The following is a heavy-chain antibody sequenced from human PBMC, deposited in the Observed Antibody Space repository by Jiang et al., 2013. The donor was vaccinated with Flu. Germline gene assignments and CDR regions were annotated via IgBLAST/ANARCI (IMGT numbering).Heavy chain of an antibody. V-gene: IGHV7-4-1*02. D-gene: IGHD2/OR15-2a*01. CDR2: INTNTGTP. J-gene: IGHJ5*02. CDR1: GYDFYSNA. Sequence: VQSGSELKKSGAAVRVACKASGYDFYSNAINWVRQAPGQGLEFMGWINTNTGTPMYGQGFTGRFVFSLDSSVKTAYLEISSLEADDTATYYCARRTCNSRSCSVSWFDPWGPGNPGHRL. CDR3: ARRTCNSRSCSVSWFDP.